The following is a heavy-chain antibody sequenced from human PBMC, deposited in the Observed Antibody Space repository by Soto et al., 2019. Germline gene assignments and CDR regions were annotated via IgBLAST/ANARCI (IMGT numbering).Heavy chain of an antibody. CDR1: GFIVSDNY. CDR3: AREVSGTSFDY. V-gene: IGHV3-53*01. CDR2: TYTGGYT. Sequence: GGSLRLSCAASGFIVSDNYINWVRQAPGKGLEWVSVTYTGGYTYYADSVKGRFTISRDNSRNTLYLQMNSLRAEDTAVYYCAREVSGTSFDYWGQGTLVTVSS. J-gene: IGHJ4*02. D-gene: IGHD1-7*01.